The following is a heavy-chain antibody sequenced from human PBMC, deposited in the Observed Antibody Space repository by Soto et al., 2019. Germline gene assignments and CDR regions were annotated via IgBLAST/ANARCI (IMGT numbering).Heavy chain of an antibody. Sequence: GGSLRLSCAASGFTFSSYAMSWVRQAPGKGLEWVSAICFIGGSTYYADSVKGRFTISRDNSKNTLYLQMNSLRAEDTAVYYCAKDGPIVLMVYAIDYYYYMDVWGKGTTVTVSS. CDR1: GFTFSSYA. CDR3: AKDGPIVLMVYAIDYYYYMDV. D-gene: IGHD2-8*01. V-gene: IGHV3-23*01. CDR2: ICFIGGST. J-gene: IGHJ6*03.